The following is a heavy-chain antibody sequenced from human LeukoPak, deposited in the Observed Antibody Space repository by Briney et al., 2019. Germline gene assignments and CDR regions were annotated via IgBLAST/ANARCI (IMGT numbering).Heavy chain of an antibody. V-gene: IGHV3-49*04. CDR1: GFTFNTYT. J-gene: IGHJ4*02. D-gene: IGHD3-22*01. Sequence: GGSLRLSCAASGFTFNTYTMNWVRQAPGKGLEWVGFIRSKAYGGTTEYAASVKGRFTISRDDSKSIAYLQMNSLKTEDTAVYYCKGSSGYYQLFDYWGQGTLVTVSS. CDR3: KGSSGYYQLFDY. CDR2: IRSKAYGGTT.